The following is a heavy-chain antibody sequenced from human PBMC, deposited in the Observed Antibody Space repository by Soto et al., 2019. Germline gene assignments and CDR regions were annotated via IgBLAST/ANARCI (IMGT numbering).Heavy chain of an antibody. CDR1: GGSISSYY. CDR3: ARDSAGVDSWYYYGMDV. D-gene: IGHD3-10*01. Sequence: PSETLSLTCTVSGGSISSYYWSWIRQPPGRGLEWIGYIYYNGSTNYNPSIKSRVTISVDTSKNQFSLKLSSVTAADTAVYYCARDSAGVDSWYYYGMDVWGQGTTVTVSS. J-gene: IGHJ6*02. CDR2: IYYNGST. V-gene: IGHV4-59*12.